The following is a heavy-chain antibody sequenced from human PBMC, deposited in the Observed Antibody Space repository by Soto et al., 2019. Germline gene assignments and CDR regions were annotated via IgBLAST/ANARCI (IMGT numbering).Heavy chain of an antibody. CDR1: GGTFSSYA. J-gene: IGHJ6*02. CDR3: ARDHYSSSWSTPSYYYYGMDV. D-gene: IGHD6-13*01. CDR2: IIPIFGTA. Sequence: QVQLVQSGAEVKKPGSSVKVSCKASGGTFSSYAISWVRQAPGQGLEWMGGIIPIFGTANYAQKFQGRVTITADESTSPAYMELSSLRSEDTAVYYCARDHYSSSWSTPSYYYYGMDVWGQGTTVTVSS. V-gene: IGHV1-69*01.